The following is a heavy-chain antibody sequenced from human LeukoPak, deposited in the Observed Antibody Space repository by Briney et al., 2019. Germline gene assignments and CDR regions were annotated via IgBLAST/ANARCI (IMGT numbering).Heavy chain of an antibody. J-gene: IGHJ4*02. D-gene: IGHD6-19*01. V-gene: IGHV4-38-2*01. CDR2: IYHSGST. CDR3: ARGSSGLYYFDY. Sequence: SETLSLTCAVSGYSISSGYYWGWIQQPPGKGLEWIGSIYHSGSTYYNPSLKSRVTISVDTSKNQFSLKLSSVTAADTAVYYCARGSSGLYYFDYWGQGTLVTVSS. CDR1: GYSISSGYY.